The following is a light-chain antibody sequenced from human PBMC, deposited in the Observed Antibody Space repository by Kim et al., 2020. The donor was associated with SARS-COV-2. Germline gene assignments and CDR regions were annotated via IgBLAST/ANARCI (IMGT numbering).Light chain of an antibody. CDR2: DTS. CDR1: ARPVTSYHY. V-gene: IGLV7-46*01. CDR3: LLTYGDPRPWV. J-gene: IGLJ3*02. Sequence: GTVTLTCDYSARPVTSYHYPYWIQQKPGQAPRTLIYDTSKTHSWTPARFSGSLIGGKAALTLSGAQPEDEADYYCLLTYGDPRPWVFGGGTQLTVL.